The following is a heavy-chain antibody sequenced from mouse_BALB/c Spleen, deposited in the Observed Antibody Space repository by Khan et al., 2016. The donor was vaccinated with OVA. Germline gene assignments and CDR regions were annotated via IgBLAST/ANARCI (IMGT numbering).Heavy chain of an antibody. J-gene: IGHJ2*01. CDR1: GFTFSSYG. V-gene: IGHV5-17*02. Sequence: EVELVESGGGLVQPGGSRKLSCAASGFTFSSYGMHWVRQAPEKGLEWVAYISGDSSTIYYADTVKGRFTISRDNPKNTLFLQMTNLMSEDTAMYYCATSYYYGYCFDYWGPGTTLTVSS. CDR3: ATSYYYGYCFDY. D-gene: IGHD1-1*01. CDR2: ISGDSSTI.